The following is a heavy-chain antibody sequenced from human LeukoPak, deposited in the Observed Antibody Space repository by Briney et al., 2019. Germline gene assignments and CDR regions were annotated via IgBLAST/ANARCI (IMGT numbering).Heavy chain of an antibody. CDR3: ANGIAGTTSAY. J-gene: IGHJ4*02. V-gene: IGHV3-23*01. CDR2: ISGSGGST. CDR1: GFTFSSYA. D-gene: IGHD6-13*01. Sequence: SGGSLRLSCAASGFTFSSYAMSWVRQAPGKGLEWVSAISGSGGSTYYADSVKGRFTISGDNSKNTLYLQMNSLRAEDTAVYYCANGIAGTTSAYWGQGTLVTVSS.